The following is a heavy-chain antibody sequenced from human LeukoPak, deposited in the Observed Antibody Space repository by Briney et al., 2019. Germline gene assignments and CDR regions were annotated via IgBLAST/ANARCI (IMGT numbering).Heavy chain of an antibody. CDR2: IYPGDSDT. CDR3: ARRVSTVAPFDY. Sequence: GESLKISCKGSGYNFTNYWIAWVRQMPGKGLEWMGIIYPGDSDTRYSPSFQGQVTMSADKSISTAYLQWSRLKASDTAMYYCARRVSTVAPFDYWGQGTLVTVSS. CDR1: GYNFTNYW. J-gene: IGHJ4*02. D-gene: IGHD6-13*01. V-gene: IGHV5-51*01.